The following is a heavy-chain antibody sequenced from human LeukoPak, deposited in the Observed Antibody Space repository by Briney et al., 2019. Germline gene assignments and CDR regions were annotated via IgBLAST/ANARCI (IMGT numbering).Heavy chain of an antibody. CDR2: INIDGSST. D-gene: IGHD3-22*01. CDR1: GFIFTTYW. V-gene: IGHV3-74*01. J-gene: IGHJ4*02. CDR3: ARESGYYYDSSGWFDY. Sequence: GGSLRLSCAASGFIFTTYWMHWVRQAPGKGLVWVARINIDGSSTYYADSVKGRFTISRDNAKNTVYLQMNSLRAEDTAVYYCARESGYYYDSSGWFDYWGQGTLVTVSS.